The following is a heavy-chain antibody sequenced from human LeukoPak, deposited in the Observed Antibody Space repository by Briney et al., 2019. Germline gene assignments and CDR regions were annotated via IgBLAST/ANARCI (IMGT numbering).Heavy chain of an antibody. CDR1: GFTFSDYY. CDR3: ARVLITIFGVVIPTYFDY. Sequence: NPGGSLRLSCAASGFTFSDYYINWIRQAPGKGLEWVSYISSSSSTIYYADSVKGRFTISRDNAKNSLYLQMNSLRAEDTAVYYCARVLITIFGVVIPTYFDYWGQGTLVTVSS. CDR2: ISSSSSTI. V-gene: IGHV3-11*04. J-gene: IGHJ4*02. D-gene: IGHD3-3*01.